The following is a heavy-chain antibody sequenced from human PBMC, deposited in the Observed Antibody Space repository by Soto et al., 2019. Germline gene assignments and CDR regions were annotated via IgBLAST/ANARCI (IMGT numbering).Heavy chain of an antibody. CDR2: ISSSSSYI. Sequence: GGSLRLSCAASGFTFSSYSMNWVRQAPGKGLEWVSSISSSSSYIYYADSVKGRFTISRDNAKNSLYLQMNSLGAEDTAVYYCARDVLPGRYYDSSGWMGPRRSIGSPWFDPWGQGTLVTVSS. J-gene: IGHJ5*02. CDR1: GFTFSSYS. V-gene: IGHV3-21*01. CDR3: ARDVLPGRYYDSSGWMGPRRSIGSPWFDP. D-gene: IGHD3-22*01.